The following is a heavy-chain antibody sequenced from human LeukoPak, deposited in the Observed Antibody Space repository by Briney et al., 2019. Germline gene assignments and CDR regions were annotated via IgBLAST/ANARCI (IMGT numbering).Heavy chain of an antibody. D-gene: IGHD1-26*01. CDR3: ARGSLSGAFDI. Sequence: SQTLSLTCTVSGGSISSGSYYWSWIRQPAGKGLEWIGRIYTSGSTNYNPSLKSRVTISVDTSKTQFSLKLSSVTAADTAVYYCARGSLSGAFDIWSQGTMVTVSS. V-gene: IGHV4-61*02. J-gene: IGHJ3*02. CDR2: IYTSGST. CDR1: GGSISSGSYY.